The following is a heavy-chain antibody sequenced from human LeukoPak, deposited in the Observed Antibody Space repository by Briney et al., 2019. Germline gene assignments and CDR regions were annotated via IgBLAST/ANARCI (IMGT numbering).Heavy chain of an antibody. Sequence: PSETLSLTCTVSGYSINDGHYWGWIQHPPGKGLEWIDSIDHSVSTDDSPSLKSRVTMSVDTSKNQFSLKFCSVTVADTAVYSCAKEETYSSIPYNCEYWGHGTLGTVSS. CDR1: GYSINDGHY. CDR2: IDHSVST. CDR3: AKEETYSSIPYNCEY. V-gene: IGHV4-38-2*02. J-gene: IGHJ4*01. D-gene: IGHD5-24*01.